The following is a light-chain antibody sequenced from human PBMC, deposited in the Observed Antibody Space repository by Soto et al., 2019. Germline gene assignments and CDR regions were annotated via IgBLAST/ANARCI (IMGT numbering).Light chain of an antibody. CDR3: AAWDDRMNGVV. J-gene: IGLJ2*01. CDR1: SSNIGSHT. CDR2: SNT. V-gene: IGLV1-44*01. Sequence: QSVLTQPPSASGTPGQTIAISCSGGSSNIGSHTVNWYKQLPGTAPRLLIYSNTQRPSGVPDRFSGSKSGTSASLAISGLQSEYEGDYYCAAWDDRMNGVVFGGGTQLNVL.